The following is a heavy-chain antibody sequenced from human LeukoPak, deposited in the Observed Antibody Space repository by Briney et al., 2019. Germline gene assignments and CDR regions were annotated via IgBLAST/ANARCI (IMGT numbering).Heavy chain of an antibody. Sequence: SETLSLTCAVYGGSFSGYYWSRIRQPPGKGLEWIGEITHSGSTNYNPSLKSRVTISVDTSKNQFSLKLSSVTAADTAVYYCAREVRGYCSSTSCYRRYYGMDVWGQGTTVTVSS. CDR2: ITHSGST. CDR3: AREVRGYCSSTSCYRRYYGMDV. D-gene: IGHD2-2*02. V-gene: IGHV4-34*01. J-gene: IGHJ6*02. CDR1: GGSFSGYY.